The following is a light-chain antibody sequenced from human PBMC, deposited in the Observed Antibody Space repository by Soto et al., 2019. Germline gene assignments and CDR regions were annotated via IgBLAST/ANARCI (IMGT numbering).Light chain of an antibody. CDR2: AVS. Sequence: QSALTQPASVSGSSGQSITISCTGTSSDVGGSNYVSWYQQHPGKAPKLMIYAVSNRPSGVSNRFSGSKSGNTASLTISGLQAEDEADYYCGSYSSSSTLYVFGTGTKLTVL. CDR3: GSYSSSSTLYV. J-gene: IGLJ1*01. CDR1: SSDVGGSNY. V-gene: IGLV2-14*03.